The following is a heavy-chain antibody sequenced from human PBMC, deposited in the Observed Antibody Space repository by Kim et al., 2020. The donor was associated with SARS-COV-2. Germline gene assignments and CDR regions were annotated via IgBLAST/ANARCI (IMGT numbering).Heavy chain of an antibody. CDR2: INPSGGST. CDR3: ARWGSDIVVVVAATPYGMDV. Sequence: ASVKVSCKASGYTFTSYYMHWVRQAPGQGLEWMGIINPSGGSTSYAQKFQGRVTMTRDTFTSTVYMELSSLRSEDTAVYYCARWGSDIVVVVAATPYGMDVWGQGTTVTVSS. V-gene: IGHV1-46*01. J-gene: IGHJ6*02. D-gene: IGHD2-15*01. CDR1: GYTFTSYY.